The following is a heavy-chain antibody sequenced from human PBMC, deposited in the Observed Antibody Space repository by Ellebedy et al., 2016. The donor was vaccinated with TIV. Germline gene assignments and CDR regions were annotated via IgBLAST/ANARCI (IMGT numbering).Heavy chain of an antibody. Sequence: GESLKISCAASGFSFISYWMSWVRRAPGKGLEWVANINQDGSMKYFVDSVKGRFTISRDHAKNSLYLQMNSLSAEDTAVYYCATDGSYGDYLSPTHAFAIWGQGTMVTVSS. CDR1: GFSFISYW. J-gene: IGHJ3*02. D-gene: IGHD4-17*01. CDR3: ATDGSYGDYLSPTHAFAI. CDR2: INQDGSMK. V-gene: IGHV3-7*01.